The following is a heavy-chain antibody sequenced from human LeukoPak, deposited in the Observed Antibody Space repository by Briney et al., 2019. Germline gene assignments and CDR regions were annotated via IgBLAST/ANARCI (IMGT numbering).Heavy chain of an antibody. D-gene: IGHD5-24*01. V-gene: IGHV1-46*01. CDR1: GYTFTSYY. Sequence: ASVKVSCKASGYTFTSYYMHWVRQPPGQGLEWMGIINPSGGSTSYAQKFQGRVTMTRDMSTSTVYMELSSLRSEDTAVYYCARDNGGDGYNVVYYFDYWGQGTLVTVSS. J-gene: IGHJ4*02. CDR2: INPSGGST. CDR3: ARDNGGDGYNVVYYFDY.